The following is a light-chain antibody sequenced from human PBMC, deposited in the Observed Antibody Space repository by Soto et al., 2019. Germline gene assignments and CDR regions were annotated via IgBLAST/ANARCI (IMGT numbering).Light chain of an antibody. CDR2: EVR. CDR1: SSDVGAYNY. CDR3: SSYRSSTTFV. J-gene: IGLJ1*01. Sequence: QSVLTQPASVSGSPGQSITISCSGTSSDVGAYNYVSWYQQYPGKAPKVIIFEVRKRPSGVSNRFSGSKSGDTASLTISGLHAEDEADYYRSSYRSSTTFVFGTGTKVTVL. V-gene: IGLV2-14*01.